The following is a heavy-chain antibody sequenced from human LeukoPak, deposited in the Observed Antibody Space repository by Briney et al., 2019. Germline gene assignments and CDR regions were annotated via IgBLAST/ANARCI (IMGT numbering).Heavy chain of an antibody. CDR1: GYTFTGYY. D-gene: IGHD3-10*01. Sequence: GASVKVSCKASGYTFTGYYMHWVRQAPGQGLEWMGWINPNSGGTNYGQKFQGRVTMTRDTSISTAYMELSRLRSDDTAVYYCARLMVRGKWFDPWGQGTLVTVSS. V-gene: IGHV1-2*02. J-gene: IGHJ5*02. CDR2: INPNSGGT. CDR3: ARLMVRGKWFDP.